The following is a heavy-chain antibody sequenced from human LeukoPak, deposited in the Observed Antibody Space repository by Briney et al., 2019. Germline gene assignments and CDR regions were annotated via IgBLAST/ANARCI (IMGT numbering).Heavy chain of an antibody. CDR2: ISWNSGSI. CDR1: GFTFDDYA. Sequence: GRSLRLSCAASGFTFDDYAMHWVRQAPGKGLGWVSGISWNSGSIGYADSVKGRFTISRDNAKNSLYLQMNSLRAEDTALYYCAKGRAGTTVVPNDYWGQGTLVTVSS. CDR3: AKGRAGTTVVPNDY. D-gene: IGHD1-7*01. V-gene: IGHV3-9*01. J-gene: IGHJ4*02.